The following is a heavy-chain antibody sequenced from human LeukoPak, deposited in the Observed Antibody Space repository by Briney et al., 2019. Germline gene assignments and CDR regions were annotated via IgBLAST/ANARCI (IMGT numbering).Heavy chain of an antibody. CDR1: GYTFTSYD. V-gene: IGHV1-8*01. CDR2: MNPNSGNT. J-gene: IGHJ4*02. D-gene: IGHD4-23*01. CDR3: ARVDGNPANFDY. Sequence: GASVKVSCKASGYTFTSYDINWVRQATGQGLEWMGWMNPNSGNTGYAQKFQGRVTMTRNTSISTAYMELSSLRSEDTAVYHCARVDGNPANFDYWGQGTLVTVSS.